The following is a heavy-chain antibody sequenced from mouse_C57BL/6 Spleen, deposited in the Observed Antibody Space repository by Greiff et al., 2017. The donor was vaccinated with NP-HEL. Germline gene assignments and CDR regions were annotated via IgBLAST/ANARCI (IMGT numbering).Heavy chain of an antibody. V-gene: IGHV10-3*01. Sequence: EVQLVESGGGLVQPKGSLKLSCAASGFTFNTYAMHWVRQAPGKGLEWVARIRSKSSNYATYYADSVKDRFTISRDDSQSMLYLQMNNLKTEDTAMYYCVRVRGYYDSDEGYYAMDYWGQGTSVTVSS. CDR2: IRSKSSNYAT. CDR3: VRVRGYYDSDEGYYAMDY. D-gene: IGHD2-4*01. J-gene: IGHJ4*01. CDR1: GFTFNTYA.